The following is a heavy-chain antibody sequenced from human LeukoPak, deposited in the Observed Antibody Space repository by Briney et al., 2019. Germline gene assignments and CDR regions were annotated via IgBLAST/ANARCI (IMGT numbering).Heavy chain of an antibody. Sequence: GGSLRLSCTASGFTFSTYGIHWVRQAPGKGLEWVAFIRYDGSDKYYADSVKGRFTISRDNSRNMVFLQVNSLRAEDTAVYYCAKDTFSNSWYSSVNYWGQGTLVTVSS. CDR3: AKDTFSNSWYSSVNY. CDR2: IRYDGSDK. D-gene: IGHD6-13*01. CDR1: GFTFSTYG. V-gene: IGHV3-30*02. J-gene: IGHJ4*02.